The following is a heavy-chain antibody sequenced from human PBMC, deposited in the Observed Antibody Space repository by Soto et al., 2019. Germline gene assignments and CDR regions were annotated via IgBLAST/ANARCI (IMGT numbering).Heavy chain of an antibody. V-gene: IGHV4-39*01. Sequence: PSETLSLTCTVSGGSISSSSYYWGWIRQPPGKGLEWIGSIYYSGSTYYNPSLKSRVTISVDTSKNQFSLKLSSVTAADTAVYYCARRHYNWNYKGSFDYWGQGTLVTVSS. CDR1: GGSISSSSYY. D-gene: IGHD1-7*01. J-gene: IGHJ4*02. CDR2: IYYSGST. CDR3: ARRHYNWNYKGSFDY.